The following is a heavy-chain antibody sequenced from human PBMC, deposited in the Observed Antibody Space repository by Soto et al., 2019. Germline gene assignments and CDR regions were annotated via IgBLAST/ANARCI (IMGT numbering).Heavy chain of an antibody. CDR3: ARRLLVGATYYYGMDV. CDR1: GGTFSSYA. Sequence: SVKVSCKASGGTFSSYAISWVRQAPGQGLEWMGGIIPIFGTANYAQKFQGRVTITADKSTSTAYMELSSLRSEDTAVYYCARRLLVGATYYYGMDVWGQGTTVTVSS. D-gene: IGHD1-26*01. CDR2: IIPIFGTA. V-gene: IGHV1-69*06. J-gene: IGHJ6*02.